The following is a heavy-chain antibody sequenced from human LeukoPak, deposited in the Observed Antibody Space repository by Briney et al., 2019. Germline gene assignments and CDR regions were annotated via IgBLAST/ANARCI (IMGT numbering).Heavy chain of an antibody. CDR2: ISPNSGGT. V-gene: IGHV1-2*06. CDR1: GYTFTGHY. J-gene: IGHJ3*02. Sequence: ASVKVSCKASGYTFTGHYLHWMRQAPGQGLEWMGRISPNSGGTNYAQRFQGRVTMTRDTSISTAYMELSRLRSDDTALYYCARATYAFDMWGQGTMVTDSS. CDR3: ARATYAFDM.